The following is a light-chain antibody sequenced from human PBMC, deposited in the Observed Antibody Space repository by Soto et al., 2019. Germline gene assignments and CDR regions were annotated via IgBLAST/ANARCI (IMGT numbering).Light chain of an antibody. J-gene: IGKJ3*01. CDR2: GAS. Sequence: ESVLTQSPGTLSMSPGERATLSCRASQSVSSSYSAWYQQKPGQAPRLLIYGASSRATGIPDRFSGSGSGTDFTLTISRLEPEDFAVYYCHQHGSSPFTFGPGTKVDIK. V-gene: IGKV3-20*01. CDR3: HQHGSSPFT. CDR1: QSVSSSY.